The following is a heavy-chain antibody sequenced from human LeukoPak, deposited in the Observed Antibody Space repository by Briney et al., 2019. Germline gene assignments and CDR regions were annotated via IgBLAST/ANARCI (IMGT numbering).Heavy chain of an antibody. V-gene: IGHV3-74*01. Sequence: GGSLRLSCAASGFIFSSYWMSWVRQAPGKVLVWVSRINSDGSSTSYADSVKGRFTISRDNAKNTLYLQMNSLRAEDTAVYFCARQSGGPYNWFDPWGQGTLVTVSS. CDR2: INSDGSST. CDR3: ARQSGGPYNWFDP. CDR1: GFIFSSYW. D-gene: IGHD2-15*01. J-gene: IGHJ5*02.